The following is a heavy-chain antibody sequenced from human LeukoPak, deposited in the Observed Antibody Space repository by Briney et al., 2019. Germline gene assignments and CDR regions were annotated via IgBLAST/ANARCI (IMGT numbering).Heavy chain of an antibody. CDR1: GGSISSSY. D-gene: IGHD5-18*01. J-gene: IGHJ3*02. CDR2: INYSGST. Sequence: PSETLSLTCTVSGGSISSSYWSWIRQPPGKRLEWVGYINYSGSTSYTPSLKRRVTISVDASKNQISLKLSSVTAADTAVYYCARDLGVMVRAFDIWGQGTMVTVSS. V-gene: IGHV4-59*01. CDR3: ARDLGVMVRAFDI.